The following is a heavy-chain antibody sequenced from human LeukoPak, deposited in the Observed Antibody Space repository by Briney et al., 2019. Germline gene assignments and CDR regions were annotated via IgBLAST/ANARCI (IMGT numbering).Heavy chain of an antibody. J-gene: IGHJ3*02. CDR2: IIPIFGTA. Sequence: ASVKVSCKASGGTFSSYAISWVRQAPGQGLEWMVRIIPIFGTANYAQKFQGRVTITTDESTSTAYMELSSLRSEDTAVYYSARDRDGYNSVAFDILGQGTMVTVSS. V-gene: IGHV1-69*05. D-gene: IGHD5-24*01. CDR1: GGTFSSYA. CDR3: ARDRDGYNSVAFDI.